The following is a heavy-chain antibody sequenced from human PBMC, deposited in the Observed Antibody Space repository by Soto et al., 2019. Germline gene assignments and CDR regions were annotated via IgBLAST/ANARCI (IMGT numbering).Heavy chain of an antibody. V-gene: IGHV1-69*08. J-gene: IGHJ6*03. CDR1: GATFNDYT. CDR2: VIPLLDAS. D-gene: IGHD2-15*01. Sequence: QVQLVQSGAEVKKPGSSVRISCAASGATFNDYTFTWVRRAPGQGLEWMGRVIPLLDASNYAEKLQDRVTITADRSTSTVYMELSGLKSEDSAIYYCASGKSQMTQDRMGFYYYMDVWGKGTTVTVSS. CDR3: ASGKSQMTQDRMGFYYYMDV.